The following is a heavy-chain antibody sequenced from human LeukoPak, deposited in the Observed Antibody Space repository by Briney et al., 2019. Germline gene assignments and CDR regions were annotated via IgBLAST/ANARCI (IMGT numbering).Heavy chain of an antibody. CDR3: ARDCSSTSCLGNAFDI. CDR2: ISSSGSTI. D-gene: IGHD2-2*01. CDR1: GFTFSSYE. V-gene: IGHV3-48*03. Sequence: GGSLRLSCAASGFTFSSYEMNWVRQAPGKGLEWVSYISSSGSTIYYADSVKGRFTISRDNAKNSLYLQMNSLRAEDTAVYYCARDCSSTSCLGNAFDIWGQGTMVTVSS. J-gene: IGHJ3*02.